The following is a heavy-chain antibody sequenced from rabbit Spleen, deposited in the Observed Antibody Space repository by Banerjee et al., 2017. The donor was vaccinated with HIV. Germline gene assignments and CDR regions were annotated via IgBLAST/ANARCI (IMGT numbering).Heavy chain of an antibody. CDR3: ARGSATMNMVNTRDYLNL. J-gene: IGHJ4*01. Sequence: QSLEESGGDLVKPGASLTLTCTASGFSFSSAFYMCWVRQAPGKGLEWIACIYDGSSHSTKYAKWAKSRVTISKASSTTVTLQMSRLTVADTATYFGARGSATMNMVNTRDYLNLWGPGTLVTGS. V-gene: IGHV1S40*01. CDR2: IYDGSSHST. CDR1: GFSFSSAFY. D-gene: IGHD2-1*01.